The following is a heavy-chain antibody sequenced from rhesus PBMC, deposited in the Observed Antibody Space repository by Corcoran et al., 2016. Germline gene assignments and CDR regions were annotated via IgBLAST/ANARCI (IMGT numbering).Heavy chain of an antibody. CDR1: GVSISDSYY. J-gene: IGHJ4*01. Sequence: QVQLQESGPGLVKPSETLSLTCAVSGVSISDSYYWYWFPQPPGKGLEWIGNMYGRSGSTYYNPSLKSRVTISKDTSKNQFSLKLSSVTAADTAVYYCARAWELPWDYFDYWGQGVLVTVSS. V-gene: IGHV4S7*01. D-gene: IGHD1-44*02. CDR2: MYGRSGST. CDR3: ARAWELPWDYFDY.